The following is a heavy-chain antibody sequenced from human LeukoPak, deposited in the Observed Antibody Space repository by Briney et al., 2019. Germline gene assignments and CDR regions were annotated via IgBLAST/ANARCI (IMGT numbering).Heavy chain of an antibody. CDR1: GFTFNNYA. Sequence: GGSLRLSCATSGFTFNNYAMSWVRQAPGKGLEWVSSIGGSGGSMYYADSVKGRFTISRDNSKNTLYLQMNSLRAEDTAVYYCAKLDYSNYEDYWGQGTLVTVSS. CDR2: IGGSGGSM. V-gene: IGHV3-23*01. J-gene: IGHJ4*02. CDR3: AKLDYSNYEDY. D-gene: IGHD4-11*01.